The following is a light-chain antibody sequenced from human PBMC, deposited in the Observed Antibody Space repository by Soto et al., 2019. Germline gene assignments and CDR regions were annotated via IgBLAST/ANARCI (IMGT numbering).Light chain of an antibody. V-gene: IGLV2-11*01. Sequence: QSVLTQPRSVSGSPGQSVTISCTGTSSDVGGYNYVSWYQQHPGKAPKLMIYDVNKRPSGVPDRFSVSKSGNTAPLTISGLQAEDEADYYCCSYAGSYTLYVFGTGTKVTVL. J-gene: IGLJ1*01. CDR3: CSYAGSYTLYV. CDR1: SSDVGGYNY. CDR2: DVN.